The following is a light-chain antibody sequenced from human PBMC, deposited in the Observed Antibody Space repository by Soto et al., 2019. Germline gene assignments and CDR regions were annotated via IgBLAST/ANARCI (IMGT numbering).Light chain of an antibody. CDR1: QSVSSSY. J-gene: IGKJ1*01. CDR3: QQYGSSPT. Sequence: EIVLTQSPGTLSLSPGERATLSYSASQSVSSSYLAWYQQKPGQAPRLLIYGASSRATGIPDRFSGSGSGTDFTLTISRLEPEDFAVYYCQQYGSSPTFGQGTKVVMK. V-gene: IGKV3-20*01. CDR2: GAS.